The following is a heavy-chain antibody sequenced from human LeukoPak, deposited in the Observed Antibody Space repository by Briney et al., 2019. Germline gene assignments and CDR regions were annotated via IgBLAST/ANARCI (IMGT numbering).Heavy chain of an antibody. J-gene: IGHJ4*02. CDR3: ARGGDYCSGGNCYSSLSDY. Sequence: TGGSLRLSCAASGFSFSSCWMHWVRQAPGKGLVWVSRINIDGSSTTYADSVKGRFTISRDNAKNTLYLQMNSLRAEDTAVYYCARGGDYCSGGNCYSSLSDYWGQGALVTVSP. CDR2: INIDGSST. CDR1: GFSFSSCW. D-gene: IGHD2-15*01. V-gene: IGHV3-74*01.